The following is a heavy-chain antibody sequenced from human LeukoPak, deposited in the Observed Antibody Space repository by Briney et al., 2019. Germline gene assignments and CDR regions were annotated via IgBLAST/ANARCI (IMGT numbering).Heavy chain of an antibody. Sequence: SETLSLTCTVSGGSISSSSYYWGWIRQPPGKGLEWIGIIYYSGSTYYNPSLKSRVTISVDSSKNQFSLGLSSVTAADTAVYYCARQTWIQLWHGYYFDYWGQGTLVTVSS. CDR2: IYYSGST. CDR1: GGSISSSSYY. J-gene: IGHJ4*02. D-gene: IGHD5-18*01. V-gene: IGHV4-39*01. CDR3: ARQTWIQLWHGYYFDY.